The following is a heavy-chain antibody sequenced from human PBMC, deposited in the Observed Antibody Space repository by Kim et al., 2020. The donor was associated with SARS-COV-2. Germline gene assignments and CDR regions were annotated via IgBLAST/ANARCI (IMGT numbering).Heavy chain of an antibody. CDR1: GFTFDDYT. J-gene: IGHJ4*02. CDR2: ISWDGGST. CDR3: AKDMFCSGGSCYSSLDY. V-gene: IGHV3-43*01. D-gene: IGHD2-15*01. Sequence: GGSLRLSCAASGFTFDDYTMHWVRQAPGKGLEWVSLISWDGGSTYYADSVKGRFTISRDNSKNSLYLQMNSLRTEDTALYYCAKDMFCSGGSCYSSLDYWGQGTLVTVSS.